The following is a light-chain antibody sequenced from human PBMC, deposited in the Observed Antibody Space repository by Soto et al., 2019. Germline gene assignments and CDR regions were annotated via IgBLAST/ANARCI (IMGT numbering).Light chain of an antibody. CDR3: QQYYHWPVT. V-gene: IGKV3-20*01. CDR1: QTVTSSF. J-gene: IGKJ4*01. CDR2: GAS. Sequence: EVVLTQSPGTLSLSPGERATLSCRASQTVTSSFLAWYQQKPGQSPRLLISGASNRATDIPDRFSGSGSGTDFTLTVDTLQSEDIAIYYCQQYYHWPVTFGGGTKVDIK.